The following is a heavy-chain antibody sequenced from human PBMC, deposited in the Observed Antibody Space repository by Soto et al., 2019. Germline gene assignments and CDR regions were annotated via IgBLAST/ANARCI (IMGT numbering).Heavy chain of an antibody. CDR2: IKSKTDGGTT. CDR1: GFIFSNAW. V-gene: IGHV3-15*07. J-gene: IGHJ6*02. Sequence: PGGSLRLSCAAPGFIFSNAWMNWVRQAPGKGLEWVGRIKSKTDGGTTDYAAPVKGRFTISRDDSKNTLYLQMNSLKTEDTAVYYCTTEGASSGQFDYYYGMDVWGQGTTVTVSS. D-gene: IGHD1-26*01. CDR3: TTEGASSGQFDYYYGMDV.